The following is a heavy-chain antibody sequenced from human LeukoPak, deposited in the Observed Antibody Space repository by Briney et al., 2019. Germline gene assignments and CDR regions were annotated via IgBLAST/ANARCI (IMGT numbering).Heavy chain of an antibody. CDR2: MTVSRSGI. CDR1: GFTFSSHN. D-gene: IGHD3-16*01. J-gene: IGHJ4*02. V-gene: IGHV3-48*02. CDR3: ARDLGGGGVFDY. Sequence: GGSLRLSCTASGFTFSSHNMNWVRQAPGTGLEWVSSMTVSRSGIYYADSVKGRFTISRDNAKNSLYLQMNSLRDEDTAVYYCARDLGGGGVFDYWGQGTLVTVSS.